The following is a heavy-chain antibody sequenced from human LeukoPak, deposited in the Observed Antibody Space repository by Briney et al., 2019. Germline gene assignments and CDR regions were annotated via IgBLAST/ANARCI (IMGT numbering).Heavy chain of an antibody. J-gene: IGHJ6*04. CDR2: IYYSGST. D-gene: IGHD3-10*01. V-gene: IGHV4-39*01. Sequence: SETLSLTCSVSGDSLNTFYWGWIRQPPGKGLEWIGSIYYSGSTYYNPSLKSRVTIPVDTSKNQFSLKLSSVTAADTAVYYCVRLVWFGELGMDVWGKGTTVTISS. CDR1: GDSLNTFY. CDR3: VRLVWFGELGMDV.